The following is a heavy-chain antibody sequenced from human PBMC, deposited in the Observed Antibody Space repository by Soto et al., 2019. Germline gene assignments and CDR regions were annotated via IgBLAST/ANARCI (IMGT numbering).Heavy chain of an antibody. V-gene: IGHV3-23*01. CDR3: AKVVLGYCSGGSCYPAFDI. D-gene: IGHD2-15*01. Sequence: GGSLRLSCAASGFTVDELGMSWVRQDPGKGPEWVSAISGSGGSTYYADSVKGRFTISRDNSKNTLYLQMNSLRAEDTAVYYCAKVVLGYCSGGSCYPAFDIWGRGTMVTVSS. J-gene: IGHJ3*02. CDR1: GFTVDELG. CDR2: ISGSGGST.